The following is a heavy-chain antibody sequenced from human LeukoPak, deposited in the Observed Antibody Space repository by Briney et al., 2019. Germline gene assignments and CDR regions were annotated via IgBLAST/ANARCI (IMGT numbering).Heavy chain of an antibody. Sequence: GGSLRLSCAASGFTFSNYIMNWVRQAPGKGLEWLSYISSSSSPIYYADSVKGRFTISRDNAKNSLYLQLNSLRAEDTAVYYCARETAVAGADYWGQGTLVTVSS. J-gene: IGHJ4*02. CDR2: ISSSSSPI. V-gene: IGHV3-48*01. D-gene: IGHD6-19*01. CDR3: ARETAVAGADY. CDR1: GFTFSNYI.